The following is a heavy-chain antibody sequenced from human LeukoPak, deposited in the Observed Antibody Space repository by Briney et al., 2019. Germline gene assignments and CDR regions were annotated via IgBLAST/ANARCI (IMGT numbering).Heavy chain of an antibody. Sequence: NPSETLSLTCTVSGGSISSSSYYWGWIRQPPGKGLEWIGSIYYSESTYYNPSLKSRVTVSVDTSKNQFSLKLRSVTAADTAVYYCARHVLPYEFWNGYPYYYYYMNVWGKGNMVTVFS. CDR1: GGSISSSSYY. CDR3: ARHVLPYEFWNGYPYYYYYMNV. CDR2: IYYSEST. J-gene: IGHJ6*03. V-gene: IGHV4-39*01. D-gene: IGHD3-3*01.